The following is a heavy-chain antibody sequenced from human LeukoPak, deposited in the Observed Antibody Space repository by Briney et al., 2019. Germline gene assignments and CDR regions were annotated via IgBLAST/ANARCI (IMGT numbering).Heavy chain of an antibody. Sequence: SGPTLVNPTQTLTLTCSLSGVSLSTSGVGVGWIRQPPGKALEWLALIYWDDDSRYSPSLKSRLTIAKDTSKNQVVLTLTNMDSVDTATYYCAHSQVFSYGFFHDAYDIWGLGMLVTVSS. CDR3: AHSQVFSYGFFHDAYDI. V-gene: IGHV2-5*02. D-gene: IGHD5-18*01. CDR1: GVSLSTSGVG. CDR2: IYWDDDS. J-gene: IGHJ3*02.